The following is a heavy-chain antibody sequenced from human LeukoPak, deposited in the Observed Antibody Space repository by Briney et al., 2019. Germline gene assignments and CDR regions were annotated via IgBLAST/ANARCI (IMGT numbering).Heavy chain of an antibody. CDR2: ISNSGSS. CDR1: GGSIGRYY. V-gene: IGHV4-59*08. CDR3: AGHGVVVTATALSGMDV. J-gene: IGHJ6*02. D-gene: IGHD2-21*02. Sequence: SETLSLTCTVSGGSIGRYYWGWIRQSPGKGLEWIGYISNSGSSNYNPSLMSRVTISVDTSKNQFSLNLSSVTAADTAVYYCAGHGVVVTATALSGMDVWGQGTTVTVSS.